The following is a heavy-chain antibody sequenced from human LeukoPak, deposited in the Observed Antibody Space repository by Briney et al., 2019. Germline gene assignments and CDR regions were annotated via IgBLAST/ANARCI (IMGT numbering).Heavy chain of an antibody. D-gene: IGHD3-3*01. J-gene: IGHJ4*02. CDR2: ISYDGSNK. CDR3: ASPPVLRFLERSTASREYYFDY. V-gene: IGHV3-30-3*01. Sequence: GGSLRLSCAASGFTFSSYAMHWVRQAPGKGLEWVAVISYDGSNKYYADSVKGRFTISRDNSKNTLYLQMNSLRAEDTAVYYCASPPVLRFLERSTASREYYFDYWGQGTLVTVSS. CDR1: GFTFSSYA.